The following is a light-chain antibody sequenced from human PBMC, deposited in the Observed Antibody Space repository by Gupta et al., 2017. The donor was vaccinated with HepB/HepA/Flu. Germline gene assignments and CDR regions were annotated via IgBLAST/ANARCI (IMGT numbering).Light chain of an antibody. J-gene: IGKJ1*01. Sequence: DVVMTQSPLSLPVTLGQPASISCRSTQSLLHSDGNTYLNWFLQRPGQSPRRLIYKVSNRDSGVPDRCSGSGSGSDFTLKISRVEAEDVGVYYCLQGTQWPWTFGQGTKVEL. CDR1: QSLLHSDGNTY. CDR3: LQGTQWPWT. CDR2: KVS. V-gene: IGKV2-30*02.